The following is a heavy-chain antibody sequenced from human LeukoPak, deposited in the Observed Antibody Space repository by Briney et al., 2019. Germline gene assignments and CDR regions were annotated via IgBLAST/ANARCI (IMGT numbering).Heavy chain of an antibody. V-gene: IGHV4-34*01. J-gene: IGHJ4*02. D-gene: IGHD2-15*01. CDR1: GGSFSGYY. CDR3: ARGGYRPFDY. Sequence: SETLSLTCAVYGGSFSGYYWSWIRQPPGKGLEWIGEINHSGSTNYNPSLKSRVTISVDTSKNQFHLKLSSVTAADTAVYYCARGGYRPFDYWGQGTLVTVSS. CDR2: INHSGST.